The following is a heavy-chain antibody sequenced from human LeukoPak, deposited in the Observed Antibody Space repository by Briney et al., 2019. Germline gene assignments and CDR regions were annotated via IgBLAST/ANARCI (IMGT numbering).Heavy chain of an antibody. CDR1: GGSISSYY. J-gene: IGHJ4*02. CDR2: IYYSGST. CDR3: ARFRSGWELLQFDY. Sequence: PSETLSLTCTVSGGSISSYYWSWIRQPPGKGLEWIGYIYYSGSTNYNPSLKSRVTISVDTSKNQFSLKLSSVTAADTAVYYCARFRSGWELLQFDYWGQGTLVTVSS. V-gene: IGHV4-59*01. D-gene: IGHD1-26*01.